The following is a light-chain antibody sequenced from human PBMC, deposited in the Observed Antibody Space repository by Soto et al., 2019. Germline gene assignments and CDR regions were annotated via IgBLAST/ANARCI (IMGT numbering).Light chain of an antibody. CDR3: QQYGSSPPYT. Sequence: EIVLTQSPGTLRLSPGERATLSCRASHSISSSYLTWYQQRPGQPPRLLIYRASRRATGIPDRFSASGSGTDFTLTISRLEPEDCAVYDCQQYGSSPPYTFGQGTKLEIK. CDR1: HSISSSY. V-gene: IGKV3-20*01. J-gene: IGKJ2*01. CDR2: RAS.